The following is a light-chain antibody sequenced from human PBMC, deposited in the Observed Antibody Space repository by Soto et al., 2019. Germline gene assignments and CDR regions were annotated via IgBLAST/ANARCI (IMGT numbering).Light chain of an antibody. Sequence: QSALTQPASLSGSPGQSITISCTGTSSDVGGYNYVSWYQQHPGKAPKLMIYDVSHRPSGVSNRFSGSKSANAASLTISGLQAEDEANYYCSSYASGSTFWVFGGGTKLTV. CDR3: SSYASGSTFWV. CDR1: SSDVGGYNY. CDR2: DVS. V-gene: IGLV2-14*03. J-gene: IGLJ3*02.